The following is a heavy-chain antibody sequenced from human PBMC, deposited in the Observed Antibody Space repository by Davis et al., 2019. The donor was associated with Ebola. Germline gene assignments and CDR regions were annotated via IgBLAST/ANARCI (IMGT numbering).Heavy chain of an antibody. V-gene: IGHV4-34*01. CDR3: ARRVAVDTAMVNYGMDV. Sequence: SETLSLTCAVYGGSFSGYYWSWIRQPPGKGLEWIGEINHSGSTNYNPSLKSRVTISVDTSKNQFSLKLSSVTAADTAVYYCARRVAVDTAMVNYGMDVWGQGTTVTVSS. D-gene: IGHD5-18*01. J-gene: IGHJ6*02. CDR1: GGSFSGYY. CDR2: INHSGST.